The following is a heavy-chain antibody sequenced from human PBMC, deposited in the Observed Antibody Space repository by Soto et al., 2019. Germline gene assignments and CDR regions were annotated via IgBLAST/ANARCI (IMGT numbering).Heavy chain of an antibody. J-gene: IGHJ4*02. Sequence: QVQLVQTGAEVKKPGASVKVSCKASGYTFTSYAMHWVRQAPGQRLEWMGWINAGNGNTKYSLNFQGRVTITSDTSASTAYMELSTLRSEEWGLYFCAQSLSVDGDYWGQGTLDTVSS. CDR1: GYTFTSYA. CDR2: INAGNGNT. D-gene: IGHD2-21*01. CDR3: AQSLSVDGDY. V-gene: IGHV1-3*01.